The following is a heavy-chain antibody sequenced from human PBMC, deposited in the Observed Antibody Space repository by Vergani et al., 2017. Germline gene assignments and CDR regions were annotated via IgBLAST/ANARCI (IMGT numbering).Heavy chain of an antibody. J-gene: IGHJ4*02. CDR1: GFTFSSYS. CDR3: ARGPGSSAIDDY. CDR2: ISSSSSYI. D-gene: IGHD6-25*01. Sequence: EVQLVESGGGLVKPGGSLRLSCAASGFTFSSYSMNWVRQAPVKGLGWVSSISSSSSYIYYADSVKGRFTISRDNAKNSLYLQMNSLRAEDTAVYYCARGPGSSAIDDYWGQGTLVTVSS. V-gene: IGHV3-21*01.